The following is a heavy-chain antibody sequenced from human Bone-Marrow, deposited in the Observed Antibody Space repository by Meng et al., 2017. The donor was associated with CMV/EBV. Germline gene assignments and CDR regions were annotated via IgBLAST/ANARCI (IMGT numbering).Heavy chain of an antibody. Sequence: KVSCKASGYTFTGYYMHWVRQMPGKGLEWMGIIYPGDSDTRYSPSFQGQVTISADKSISTAYLQWSSLKASDTAMYYCARHAIYNDYYYGMDVWDQGTTVTVSS. CDR3: ARHAIYNDYYYGMDV. CDR2: IYPGDSDT. CDR1: GYTFTGYY. D-gene: IGHD1-1*01. J-gene: IGHJ6*02. V-gene: IGHV5-51*01.